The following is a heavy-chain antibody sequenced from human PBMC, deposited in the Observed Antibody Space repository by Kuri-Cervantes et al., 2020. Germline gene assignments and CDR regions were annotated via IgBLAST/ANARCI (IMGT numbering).Heavy chain of an antibody. V-gene: IGHV4-30-2*01. D-gene: IGHD3-10*01. CDR3: ARAGPPLWFGEVWGRPGGKAVYYYGMDV. Sequence: LRLSCAVSGGSISRGGYSWSWIRQPPGKGLEWIGYIYHSGSTNYNPSLKSRVTISVDTSKNQFSLKLSSVTAADTAVYYCARAGPPLWFGEVWGRPGGKAVYYYGMDVWGQGTTVTVSS. CDR2: IYHSGST. J-gene: IGHJ6*02. CDR1: GGSISRGGYS.